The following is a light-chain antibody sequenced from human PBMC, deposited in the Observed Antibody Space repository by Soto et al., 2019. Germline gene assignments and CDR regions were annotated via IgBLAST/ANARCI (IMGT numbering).Light chain of an antibody. CDR2: RSS. CDR1: QSISTY. J-gene: IGKJ4*01. V-gene: IGKV1-39*01. Sequence: DIQMTQSPSSLSVSIGDRVIITCRASQSISTYLNWYQDKPGKAPRLVIFRSSTLQSGVPSRFSGRGSGTELTLTISCLQPEDLANYFGQQTFSPYVSFGGGTRVEI. CDR3: QQTFSPYVS.